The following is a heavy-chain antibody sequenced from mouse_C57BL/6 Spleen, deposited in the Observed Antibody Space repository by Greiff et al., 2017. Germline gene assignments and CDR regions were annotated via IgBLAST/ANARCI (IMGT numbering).Heavy chain of an antibody. CDR3: ARDGYDVGYWDYDV. J-gene: IGHJ1*03. CDR1: GFTFSDYY. V-gene: IGHV5-16*01. CDR2: INYDGSST. D-gene: IGHD2-2*01. Sequence: DVMLVESEGGLVQPGSSMKLSCTASGFTFSDYYMAWVRQVPEKGLEWVANINYDGSSTYYLDSLKSRFIISRDNAKNILYLQMSSLKSEDTATYYCARDGYDVGYWDYDVWGTGTTVTVSS.